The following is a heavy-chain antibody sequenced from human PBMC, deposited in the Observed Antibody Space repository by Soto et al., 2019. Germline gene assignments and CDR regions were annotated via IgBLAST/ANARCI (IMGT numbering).Heavy chain of an antibody. J-gene: IGHJ4*02. CDR2: TYHSGST. CDR3: ARGVLGATTYFDY. V-gene: IGHV4-38-2*01. Sequence: KTSETLSLTCAVSGFSISSDYYWGWIRQPPGKGLEWIASTYHSGSTYYNPSLKSRVTISLDTSKNQFSLKLSSVTAADTAVYHCARGVLGATTYFDYWGQGTLVTVSS. CDR1: GFSISSDYY. D-gene: IGHD3-10*01.